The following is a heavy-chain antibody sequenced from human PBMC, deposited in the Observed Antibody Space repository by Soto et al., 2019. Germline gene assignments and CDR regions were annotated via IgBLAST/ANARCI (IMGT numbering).Heavy chain of an antibody. J-gene: IGHJ6*02. V-gene: IGHV5-10-1*01. D-gene: IGHD5-12*01. Sequence: GESLKISCKGPGYSFTSYWISWVRQMPRKGVEWMGRIDPSDSYTNYSPSFQGHVTISVDKSISTAYLQWSILKASDTAMYYSARHAQFDIVATTPCDYGMDVWGQGTTVTVSS. CDR3: ARHAQFDIVATTPCDYGMDV. CDR2: IDPSDSYT. CDR1: GYSFTSYW.